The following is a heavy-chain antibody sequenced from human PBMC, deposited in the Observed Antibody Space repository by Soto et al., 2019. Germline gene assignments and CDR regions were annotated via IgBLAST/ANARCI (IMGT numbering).Heavy chain of an antibody. CDR1: GGSFSGYY. D-gene: IGHD5-12*01. Sequence: SETLSLTCAVYGGSFSGYYWSWIRQPPGKGLEWIGEINNGGSSNYNPSLKSRGSMSVGTSDNQFCLKLTSVTAADTAVYYCARGWGDGYNQNWYFDLWGRGTLVTVSS. V-gene: IGHV4-34*01. CDR2: INNGGSS. J-gene: IGHJ2*01. CDR3: ARGWGDGYNQNWYFDL.